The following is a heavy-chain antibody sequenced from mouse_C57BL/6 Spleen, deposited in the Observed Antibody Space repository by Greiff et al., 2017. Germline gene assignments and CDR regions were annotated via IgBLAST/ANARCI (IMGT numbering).Heavy chain of an antibody. J-gene: IGHJ2*01. Sequence: QVQLQQPGAELVKPGASVKLSCKASGYTFTSYWITWVKQRPGQGLEWIGDIYPGSGSTNYNEKFKSKATLTVDTSSSTAYMQLSSLTSEDSAVYDWAITTVVVRGNYLDYWGQGTTLTVSS. CDR3: AITTVVVRGNYLDY. CDR2: IYPGSGST. V-gene: IGHV1-55*01. CDR1: GYTFTSYW. D-gene: IGHD1-1*01.